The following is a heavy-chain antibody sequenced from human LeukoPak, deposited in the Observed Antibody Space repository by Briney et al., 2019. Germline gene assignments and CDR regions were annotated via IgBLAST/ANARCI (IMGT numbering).Heavy chain of an antibody. CDR2: ISGSGGST. V-gene: IGHV3-23*01. D-gene: IGHD2-2*01. Sequence: PGGSPRLSCAASGFTFSSYAMSWVRQAPGKGLEWVSAISGSGGSTYYADSVKGRFTISRDNSKNTLYLQMNSLRAEDTAVYYCAKDRAIVVVALDYWGQGTLVTVSS. CDR1: GFTFSSYA. CDR3: AKDRAIVVVALDY. J-gene: IGHJ4*02.